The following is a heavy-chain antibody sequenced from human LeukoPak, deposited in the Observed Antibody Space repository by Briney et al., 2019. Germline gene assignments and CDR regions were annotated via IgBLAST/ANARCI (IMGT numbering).Heavy chain of an antibody. D-gene: IGHD1-26*01. J-gene: IGHJ4*02. CDR3: ARSGRGTYYYFDL. CDR1: SYTFTRYG. V-gene: IGHV1-18*01. CDR2: ISGSNGNT. Sequence: ASVKVSCKASSYTFTRYGISWVRQAPGQGLEWMGWISGSNGNTNYPQKFQGRVSMTADTSTSTAYMELRSLRSDDTAVYYCARSGRGTYYYFDLWGQGTLVTVSS.